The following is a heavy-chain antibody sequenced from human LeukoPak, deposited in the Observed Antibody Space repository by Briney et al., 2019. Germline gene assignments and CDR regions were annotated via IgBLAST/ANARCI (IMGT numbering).Heavy chain of an antibody. Sequence: GGSLRLSCAASGFTFSRYTMNWVRQGPGKGLEWVSSISDDGYTTYYADSVKGRFTVSRDNSRDTLYVQMNSLRDEDTALYFCARVATLHSFYMDVWGKGTTVTISS. J-gene: IGHJ6*03. V-gene: IGHV3-23*01. CDR2: ISDDGYTT. CDR3: ARVATLHSFYMDV. D-gene: IGHD5-12*01. CDR1: GFTFSRYT.